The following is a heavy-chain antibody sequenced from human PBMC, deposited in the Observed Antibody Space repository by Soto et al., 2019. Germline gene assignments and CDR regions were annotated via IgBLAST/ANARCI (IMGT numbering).Heavy chain of an antibody. Sequence: SETLSLTCTVSGGSISSSSYYWGWIRQPPGKGLEWIGNIYYSGSAYYNTSLKSRVTMSVDTSKKQFSLKLSSVTAADTAVYYCARLPRAGSVTMDVWGQGTTVTVSS. D-gene: IGHD3-10*01. CDR1: GGSISSSSYY. CDR3: ARLPRAGSVTMDV. J-gene: IGHJ6*02. CDR2: IYYSGSA. V-gene: IGHV4-39*01.